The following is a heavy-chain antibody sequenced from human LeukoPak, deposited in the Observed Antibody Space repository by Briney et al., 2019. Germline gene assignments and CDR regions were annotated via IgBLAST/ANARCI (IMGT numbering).Heavy chain of an antibody. CDR1: RFTFRSYP. Sequence: PGGSLRLSCAASRFTFRSYPMHWVRQAPGKGLEWVAVISTDGSDKHYRDSVKGRFTISRGNSKNTLYLQMNSLRAEDTAVYYCVRDSAVAAADYYFDYWGQGTLVTVSP. D-gene: IGHD2-15*01. J-gene: IGHJ4*02. V-gene: IGHV3-30-3*01. CDR3: VRDSAVAAADYYFDY. CDR2: ISTDGSDK.